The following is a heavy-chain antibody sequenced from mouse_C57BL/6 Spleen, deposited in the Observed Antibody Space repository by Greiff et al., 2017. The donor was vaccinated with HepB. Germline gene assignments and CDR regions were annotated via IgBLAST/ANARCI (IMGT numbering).Heavy chain of an antibody. Sequence: QVQLKQSGAELVRPGASVKLSCKASGYTFTDYYINWVKQRPGQGLEWIARIYPGSGNTYYNEKFKGKATLTAEKSSSTAYMQLSSLTSEDSAVYFCANNFQGNSIRVVAEAMDYWGQGTSVTVSS. CDR1: GYTFTDYY. J-gene: IGHJ4*01. V-gene: IGHV1-76*01. CDR2: IYPGSGNT. D-gene: IGHD1-1*01. CDR3: ANNFQGNSIRVVAEAMDY.